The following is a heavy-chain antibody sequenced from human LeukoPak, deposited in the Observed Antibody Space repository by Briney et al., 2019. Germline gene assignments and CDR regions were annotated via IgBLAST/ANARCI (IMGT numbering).Heavy chain of an antibody. CDR3: ERSEAGAVYYDSSGYPDAFDI. J-gene: IGHJ3*02. D-gene: IGHD3-22*01. CDR2: IYYSGST. CDR1: GGSISSGGYY. Sequence: PSETLSLTCTVSGGSISSGGYYWSWIRQHPGKGLEWIGYIYYSGSTYYNPSLKSRVTISVDTSKNQFSLKLSSVTAADTAVYYCERSEAGAVYYDSSGYPDAFDIWGQGTMVTVSS. V-gene: IGHV4-31*03.